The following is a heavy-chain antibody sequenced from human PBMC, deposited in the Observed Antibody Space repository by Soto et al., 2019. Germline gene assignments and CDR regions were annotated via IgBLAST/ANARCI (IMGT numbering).Heavy chain of an antibody. J-gene: IGHJ4*02. D-gene: IGHD5-18*01. Sequence: PGESLKISCKGSGFSFTSQWIAWVRQMPGKGLEWMGTVYPSDSHTRYSPSFQGQFTISADKSISTAYLQWSSLKASDTAMYYCARQSGETYTPMDHWGQGTLVTVSS. CDR2: VYPSDSHT. V-gene: IGHV5-51*01. CDR1: GFSFTSQW. CDR3: ARQSGETYTPMDH.